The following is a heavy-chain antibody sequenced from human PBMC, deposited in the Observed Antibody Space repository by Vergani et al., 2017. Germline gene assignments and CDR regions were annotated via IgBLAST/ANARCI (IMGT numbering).Heavy chain of an antibody. Sequence: QVQLQESGPGLLKPSETLSLTCTVSGGSISSYYWSWIRQPPGKGLEWIGYIYYSGSTNYNPSLKSRVTISVDTSKNQFSLKLSSVTAADTAVYYCARKGPEDWFDPWGQGTLVTVSS. D-gene: IGHD1-14*01. CDR3: ARKGPEDWFDP. CDR1: GGSISSYY. V-gene: IGHV4-59*01. J-gene: IGHJ5*02. CDR2: IYYSGST.